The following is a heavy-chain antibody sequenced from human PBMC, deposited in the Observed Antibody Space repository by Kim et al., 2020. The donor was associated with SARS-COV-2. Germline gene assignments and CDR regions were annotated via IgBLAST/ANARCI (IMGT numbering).Heavy chain of an antibody. CDR1: GGSISSSSYY. Sequence: SETLSLTCTVSGGSISSSSYYWGWIRQPPGKGLEWIGSIYYSGSTYYNPSLKSRVTISVDTSKNQFSLKLSSVTAADTAVYYCASLWKGEWLLNWFDPWGQGTLVTVSS. CDR2: IYYSGST. V-gene: IGHV4-39*01. CDR3: ASLWKGEWLLNWFDP. J-gene: IGHJ5*02. D-gene: IGHD5-12*01.